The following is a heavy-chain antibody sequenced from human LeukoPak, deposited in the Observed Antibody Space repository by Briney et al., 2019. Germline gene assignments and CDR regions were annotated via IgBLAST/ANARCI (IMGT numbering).Heavy chain of an antibody. V-gene: IGHV4-59*08. CDR1: GGSISNFY. D-gene: IGHD1-14*01. Sequence: SETLSLTCTVSGGSISNFYWSWIRQPPGKGLEWLGFISYSGITKYNPSLQSRLTISLDTSRNQFSLKLNSVTAADTALYYCARRAGGNYFAHWGQEALATVSS. CDR3: ARRAGGNYFAH. CDR2: ISYSGIT. J-gene: IGHJ4*02.